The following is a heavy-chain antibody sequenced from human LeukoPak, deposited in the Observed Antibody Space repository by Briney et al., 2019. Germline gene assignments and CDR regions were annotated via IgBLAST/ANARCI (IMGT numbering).Heavy chain of an antibody. CDR2: ISYDGSNK. J-gene: IGHJ3*02. CDR3: ARPWDADAFDI. Sequence: GGSLRLSCAASGFTFSSYAMHWVRQAPGKGLEWVAVISYDGSNKYYADSVKGRFTISRDNSKNTLYLQMNSLRAEDTAVYYCARPWDADAFDIWGQGTMVTVSS. CDR1: GFTFSSYA. D-gene: IGHD1-26*01. V-gene: IGHV3-30*14.